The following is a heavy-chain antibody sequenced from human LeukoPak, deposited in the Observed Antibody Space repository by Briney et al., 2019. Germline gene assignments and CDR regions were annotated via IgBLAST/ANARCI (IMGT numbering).Heavy chain of an antibody. V-gene: IGHV1-18*01. J-gene: IGHJ4*02. CDR1: GYTFTSYG. Sequence: ASVMVSCKASGYTFTSYGISWVRQAPGHGLEWMGWISAYNSNRNYAQKLQGRVTMTTDTSTSTAYMELRSLGSDDTAVYYCARDGPNRNYYGSGSKLDYWGQGTLVTVSS. CDR3: ARDGPNRNYYGSGSKLDY. CDR2: ISAYNSNR. D-gene: IGHD3-10*01.